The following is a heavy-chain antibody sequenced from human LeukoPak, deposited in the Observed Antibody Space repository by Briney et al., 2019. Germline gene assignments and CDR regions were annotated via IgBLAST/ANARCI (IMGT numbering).Heavy chain of an antibody. CDR2: IKQDGSEK. J-gene: IGHJ6*03. Sequence: HPGGSLRLSCAASGFTFSSYWMSWVRQAPGKGLEWVANIKQDGSEKYYVDSVEGRFTISRDNAKNSLYLQMNSLRTEDTAVYYCVRDNSGWYRPALGRETAYYYYYMDVWGKGTTVTVSS. V-gene: IGHV3-7*01. CDR1: GFTFSSYW. CDR3: VRDNSGWYRPALGRETAYYYYYMDV. D-gene: IGHD6-19*01.